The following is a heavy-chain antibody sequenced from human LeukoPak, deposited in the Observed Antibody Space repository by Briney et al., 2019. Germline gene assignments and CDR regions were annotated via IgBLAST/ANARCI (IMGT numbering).Heavy chain of an antibody. CDR3: AKSIGSSGLGNYFDY. Sequence: GGSLRLSCAASGFTFDDYAMHWVRQAPGKGLEWVSGISWNSGSIGYADSVKGRFTISRDNAKNSLYLQMNSLRAEDMALYYCAKSIGSSGLGNYFDYWGQGTLVTVSS. V-gene: IGHV3-9*03. J-gene: IGHJ4*02. CDR1: GFTFDDYA. CDR2: ISWNSGSI. D-gene: IGHD6-6*01.